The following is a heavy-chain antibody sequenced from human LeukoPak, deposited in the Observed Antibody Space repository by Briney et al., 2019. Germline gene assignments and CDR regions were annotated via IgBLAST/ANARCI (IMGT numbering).Heavy chain of an antibody. CDR1: GFTFRNYS. V-gene: IGHV3-21*01. J-gene: IGHJ4*02. D-gene: IGHD3-10*01. Sequence: GGSLRLSCAASGFTFRNYSMNWVRQAPGKGLEWVSSISSSSSYIYYADSVKGRFTISRDNAKNSLYLQMNSLRAEDTAVYYCARVSTMVRGVMRFSDYWGQGTLVTVSS. CDR3: ARVSTMVRGVMRFSDY. CDR2: ISSSSSYI.